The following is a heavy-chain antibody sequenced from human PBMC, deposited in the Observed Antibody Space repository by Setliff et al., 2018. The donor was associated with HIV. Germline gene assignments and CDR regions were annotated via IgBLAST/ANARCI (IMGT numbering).Heavy chain of an antibody. V-gene: IGHV4-61*02. Sequence: SETLSLTCTVSGGSISSGGYYWSWIRQPAGKGLEWIGRIYTSGSTNYNPSLKSRVTISVDTSKNQFSLKLSSVTAADTAVYYCARGVPSVWGQGTLVTVSS. CDR1: GGSISSGGYY. J-gene: IGHJ4*02. CDR3: ARGVPSV. CDR2: IYTSGST.